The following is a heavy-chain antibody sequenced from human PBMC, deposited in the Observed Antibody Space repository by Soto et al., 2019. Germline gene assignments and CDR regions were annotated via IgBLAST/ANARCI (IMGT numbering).Heavy chain of an antibody. J-gene: IGHJ5*02. CDR2: IYYSGST. Sequence: SETLSLTCTVSGGSISSGGYYWSWIHQHPGKGLEWIGYIYYSGSTYYNPSLKSRVTISVDTSKNQFSLKLSSVTAADTAVYYCARVARVAARPDWFDPWGQGTLVTVSS. D-gene: IGHD6-6*01. V-gene: IGHV4-31*03. CDR3: ARVARVAARPDWFDP. CDR1: GGSISSGGYY.